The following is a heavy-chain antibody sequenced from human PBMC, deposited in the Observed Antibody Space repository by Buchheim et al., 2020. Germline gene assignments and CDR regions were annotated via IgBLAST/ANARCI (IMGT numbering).Heavy chain of an antibody. Sequence: QVQLQESGPGLVKPSETLSLTCTVSGGSIENYYWSWIRQPPGKGLEWIAYISDTGSTSYNPSLKSRISIFINTSTNQFSLALTSVTAADTAVYYCARGGRWELPTFHWGQGTL. J-gene: IGHJ4*02. V-gene: IGHV4-59*01. CDR3: ARGGRWELPTFH. CDR1: GGSIENYY. CDR2: ISDTGST. D-gene: IGHD4-23*01.